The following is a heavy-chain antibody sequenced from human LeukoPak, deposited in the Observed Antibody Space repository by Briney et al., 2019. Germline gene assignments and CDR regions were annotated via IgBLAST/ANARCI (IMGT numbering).Heavy chain of an antibody. J-gene: IGHJ4*02. D-gene: IGHD6-13*01. V-gene: IGHV4-30-4*01. CDR2: IYYSGST. CDR1: GGSISSGDYY. Sequence: SETLSLTCTVSGGSISSGDYYWSWIRQPPGKGLEWIGYIYYSGSTYYNPSLKSRVTISVDTSKNQFSLKLSSVTAADTAVYYCAGIAAADREVVGLDFDYWGQGTLVTVSS. CDR3: AGIAAADREVVGLDFDY.